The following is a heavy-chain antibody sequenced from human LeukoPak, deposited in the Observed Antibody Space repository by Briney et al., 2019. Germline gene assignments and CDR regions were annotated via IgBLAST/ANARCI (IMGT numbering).Heavy chain of an antibody. CDR3: AKWGSKGSGWYGGAFDI. Sequence: PGGSLRLSCAASGFTFDDYAMHWVRQAPGKGLEWVSAISGSGGSTYYADSVKGRFTISRDNSKNTLYLQMHSLRAEDTAVYYCAKWGSKGSGWYGGAFDIWGQGTMVTVSS. CDR2: ISGSGGST. D-gene: IGHD6-19*01. V-gene: IGHV3-23*01. CDR1: GFTFDDYA. J-gene: IGHJ3*02.